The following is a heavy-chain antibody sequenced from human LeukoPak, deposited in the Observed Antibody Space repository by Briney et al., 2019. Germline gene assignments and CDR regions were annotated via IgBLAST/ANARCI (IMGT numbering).Heavy chain of an antibody. D-gene: IGHD6-13*01. J-gene: IGHJ4*02. Sequence: RASVKVSCKASGYTFTGYYMHWVRQAPGQGLEWMGWINPNSGGTNYAQKFQGRVTMTRDTSISTAYMELSRLRSDDTAVYYCARVLSLYSSLHFDYWGQGTLVTVSS. CDR2: INPNSGGT. CDR1: GYTFTGYY. CDR3: ARVLSLYSSLHFDY. V-gene: IGHV1-2*02.